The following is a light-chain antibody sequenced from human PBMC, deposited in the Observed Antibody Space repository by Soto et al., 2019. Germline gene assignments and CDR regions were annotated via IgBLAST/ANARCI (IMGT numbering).Light chain of an antibody. J-gene: IGKJ3*01. CDR2: DTS. CDR3: RQRSSWPFT. CDR1: QSVSTY. V-gene: IGKV3-11*01. Sequence: EIVLTQSPAILSLSPGERATLSCRASQSVSTYLAWYQQKPGQAPRLLIYDTSNRASGVPARFSGSGSGTDFTLTISRLEPDYFAVYYCRQRSSWPFTFGHGAKVEIK.